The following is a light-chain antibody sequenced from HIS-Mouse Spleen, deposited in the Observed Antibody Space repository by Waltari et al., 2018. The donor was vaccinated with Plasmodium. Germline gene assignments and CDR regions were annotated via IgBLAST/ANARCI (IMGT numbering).Light chain of an antibody. CDR3: YSTDSSGNHRV. V-gene: IGLV3-10*01. Sequence: SYELTQPLSVSVSPGQTARIPCSGDASPKKYSYWYPQKSGQAPVLVIYEDSKRPSGIPERFSGSSSGTMATLTISGAQVEDEADYYCYSTDSSGNHRVFGGGTKLTVL. CDR1: ASPKKY. CDR2: EDS. J-gene: IGLJ3*02.